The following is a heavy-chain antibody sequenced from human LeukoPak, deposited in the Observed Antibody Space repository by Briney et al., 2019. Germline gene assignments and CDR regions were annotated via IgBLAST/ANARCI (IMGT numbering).Heavy chain of an antibody. CDR2: IYYSGST. CDR1: GGSISSGGYY. D-gene: IGHD5-24*01. J-gene: IGHJ4*02. V-gene: IGHV4-31*03. CDR3: ARAPGEMATIIYFDY. Sequence: SETLSLTCTVSGGSISSGGYYWSWIRQHPGKGLEWIGYIYYSGSTYYNPSLKSRVTISVDTSKNQFSLKLSPVTAADTAVYYCARAPGEMATIIYFDYWGQGTLVTVSS.